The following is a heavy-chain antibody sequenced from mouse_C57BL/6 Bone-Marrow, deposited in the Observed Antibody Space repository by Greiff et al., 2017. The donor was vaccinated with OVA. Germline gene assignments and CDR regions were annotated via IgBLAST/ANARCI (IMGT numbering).Heavy chain of an antibody. CDR1: GFTFSSYG. CDR2: ISSGGSYT. V-gene: IGHV5-6*01. J-gene: IGHJ2*01. CDR3: ARHRDGYFLDY. D-gene: IGHD2-3*01. Sequence: EVHLVESGGDLVKPGGSLKLSCAASGFTFSSYGMSWVRQTPDKRLEWVATISSGGSYTYYPDSVKGRFTISRDNAKNTLYLQMSSLKSEDTAMYYCARHRDGYFLDYWGQGTTLTVSS.